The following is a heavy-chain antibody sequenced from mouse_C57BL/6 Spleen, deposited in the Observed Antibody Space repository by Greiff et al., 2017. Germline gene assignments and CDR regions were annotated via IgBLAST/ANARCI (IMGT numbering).Heavy chain of an antibody. CDR3: TNLSTMVTARDFGG. V-gene: IGHV3-6*01. CDR1: GYSITSGYY. Sequence: EVQLQESGPGLVKPSPSLSLSCSVTGYSITSGYYWNWIRQFPGNKLEWLGYIAYDGSNNYNPTFQNPVSITRNTSNNQFFLKLNSVTTEDTATYYATNLSTMVTARDFGGWGTGTTVTAAS. CDR2: IAYDGSN. J-gene: IGHJ1*03. D-gene: IGHD2-2*01.